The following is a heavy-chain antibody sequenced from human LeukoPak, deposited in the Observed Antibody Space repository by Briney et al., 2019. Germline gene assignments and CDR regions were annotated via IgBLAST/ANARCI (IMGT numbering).Heavy chain of an antibody. V-gene: IGHV4-59*01. CDR3: ARGYSSSWPHYYYYGMDV. CDR2: IYYSGST. J-gene: IGHJ6*02. CDR1: GGSISSYY. Sequence: PSETLSLTCTVSGGSISSYYWSWIRQPPGKGLEWIGYIYYSGSTSYNPSLKSRVTISVDASKNQFSLKLSSVTAADTAVYYCARGYSSSWPHYYYYGMDVWGQGTTVTVSS. D-gene: IGHD6-13*01.